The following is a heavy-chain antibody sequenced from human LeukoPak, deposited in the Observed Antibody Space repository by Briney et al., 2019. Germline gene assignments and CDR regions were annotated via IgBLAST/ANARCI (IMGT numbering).Heavy chain of an antibody. CDR2: IKQDGSEK. CDR1: GFTFSTSW. Sequence: SGGSLRLSCGASGFTFSTSWMSWVRQAPGKGLEWVANIKQDGSEKYYVDSVKGRFTISRDNAKNSLYLQMNSLRAEDTAVYYCARDSSAARPNYYFDYWGQGTLVTVSS. CDR3: ARDSSAARPNYYFDY. V-gene: IGHV3-7*01. D-gene: IGHD6-6*01. J-gene: IGHJ4*02.